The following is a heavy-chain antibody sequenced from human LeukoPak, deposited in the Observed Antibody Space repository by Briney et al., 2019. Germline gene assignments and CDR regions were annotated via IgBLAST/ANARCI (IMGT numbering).Heavy chain of an antibody. J-gene: IGHJ4*02. V-gene: IGHV1-69*06. CDR2: IIPIFGTA. D-gene: IGHD6-19*01. CDR3: AREGYSSGWYNYFDY. Sequence: ASVKVSCKASGGTFSSYAISWVRQAPGQGLEWMGGIIPIFGTANYAQKFQGRVTITADKSTSTAYMELSSLRSEDTAEYYCAREGYSSGWYNYFDYWGQGTLVTVSS. CDR1: GGTFSSYA.